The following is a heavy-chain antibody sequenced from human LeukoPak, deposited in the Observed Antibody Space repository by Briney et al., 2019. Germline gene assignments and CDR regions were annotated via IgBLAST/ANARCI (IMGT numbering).Heavy chain of an antibody. D-gene: IGHD2-15*01. CDR1: GDSISSHY. CDR3: ARRYCSGGSCSRLYNWFDP. Sequence: SETLSLTCTVSGDSISSHYWSCLRQPPGKGLEWIGYIYYSGSTNYNPSLKSRVTISVDTSKNQSSLKLSSVTAADTAVYYCARRYCSGGSCSRLYNWFDPWGQGALVTVSS. J-gene: IGHJ5*02. CDR2: IYYSGST. V-gene: IGHV4-59*11.